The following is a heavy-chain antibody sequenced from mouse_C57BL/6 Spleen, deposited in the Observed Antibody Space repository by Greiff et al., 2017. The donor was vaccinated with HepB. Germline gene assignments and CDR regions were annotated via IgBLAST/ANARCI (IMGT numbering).Heavy chain of an antibody. CDR2: IYPGDGDT. J-gene: IGHJ1*03. V-gene: IGHV1-82*01. D-gene: IGHD1-1*01. CDR3: ARPYYYGSSYEYFDV. CDR1: GYAFSSSW. Sequence: QVQLQQSGPELVKPGASVKISCKASGYAFSSSWMNWVKQRPGKGLEWIGRIYPGDGDTNYNGKFKGKATLTADKSSSTAYMQLSSLTSEDSAVYFCARPYYYGSSYEYFDVWGTGTTVTVSS.